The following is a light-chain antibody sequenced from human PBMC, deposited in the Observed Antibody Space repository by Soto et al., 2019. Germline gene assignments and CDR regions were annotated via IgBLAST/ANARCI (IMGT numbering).Light chain of an antibody. CDR1: QAIGNY. CDR3: QQCHATPLT. J-gene: IGKJ5*01. V-gene: IGKV1-39*01. CDR2: GAT. Sequence: DIQMTQSPSSLSASAGDRVTITCRASQAIGNYLKWYQQKPGKAPNLLLFGATTLQSGVPSRFSGSGYGTNFTLIISVLQPEDFAIYFCQQCHATPLTFGQGTRL.